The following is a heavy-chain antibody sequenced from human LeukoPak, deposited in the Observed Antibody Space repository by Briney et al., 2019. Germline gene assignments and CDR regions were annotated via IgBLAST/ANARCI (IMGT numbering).Heavy chain of an antibody. CDR3: ARGDRTSTHFDF. V-gene: IGHV5-51*01. Sequence: GESLKTSCQCSGFTFTNHWIGWVRQMPGKGLEWMGIIHPGESDTIYSPPFQGQVIISADRSVSTAYLQWTSLKAPDTAMYFCARGDRTSTHFDFWGQGTLVTVSS. D-gene: IGHD1-1*01. CDR2: IHPGESDT. CDR1: GFTFTNHW. J-gene: IGHJ4*02.